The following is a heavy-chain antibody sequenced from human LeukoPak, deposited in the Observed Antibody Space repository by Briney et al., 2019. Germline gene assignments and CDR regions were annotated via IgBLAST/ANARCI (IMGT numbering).Heavy chain of an antibody. V-gene: IGHV1/OR15-3*02. D-gene: IGHD6-13*01. CDR2: INAGNGNT. CDR3: ARDGIAAADY. Sequence: ASVKVSCKASGYTFTGYFMDWVRQAPGQGLEWMGWINAGNGNTKYSQKFQGRVTITRDTSASTAYMELSSLRSEDTAVYYCARDGIAAADYWGQGTLVTVSS. J-gene: IGHJ4*02. CDR1: GYTFTGYF.